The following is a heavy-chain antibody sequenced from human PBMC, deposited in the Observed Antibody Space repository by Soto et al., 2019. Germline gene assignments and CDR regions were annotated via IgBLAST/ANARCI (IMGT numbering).Heavy chain of an antibody. V-gene: IGHV4-34*01. CDR3: ARGLILWFGQLSRRGGYYYYMDV. D-gene: IGHD3-10*01. J-gene: IGHJ6*03. Sequence: QVQLQQWGAGLLKPSETLSLTCAVYGGSFSGYQWTWIRQTPGKGLEWIGEINDSGNINYNPSLRSRFTVLVDTAKTQTSLRLSSVAAADTAVYSCARGLILWFGQLSRRGGYYYYMDVWGKGTTVTVSS. CDR1: GGSFSGYQ. CDR2: INDSGNI.